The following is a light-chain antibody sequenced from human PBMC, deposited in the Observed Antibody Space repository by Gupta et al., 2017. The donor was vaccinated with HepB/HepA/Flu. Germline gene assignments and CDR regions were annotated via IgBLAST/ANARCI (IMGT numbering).Light chain of an antibody. J-gene: IGKJ1*01. CDR1: QGIRND. V-gene: IGKV1-17*01. CDR2: AAS. Sequence: DIQMTQSPSSLSASVGDRVTITCRASQGIRNDLGWYQQKPGKAPKGLIYAASSLQSGVPSRFSGSGSGTEFTLTISRVEAEDVATYYCLQYLKDPRAFGQGTKVEIK. CDR3: LQYLKDPRA.